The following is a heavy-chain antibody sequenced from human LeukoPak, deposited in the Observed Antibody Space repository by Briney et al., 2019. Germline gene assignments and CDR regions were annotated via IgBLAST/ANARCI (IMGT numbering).Heavy chain of an antibody. CDR1: GFTFSDYW. J-gene: IGHJ4*02. V-gene: IGHV3-7*01. Sequence: PGGFLRLSCAASGFTFSDYWISWIRQAPGKGLEWVANIKGDGSDKYYVDSVKGRFTISRDNAKNSLYLQMNSLRAEDTAVYYCARDMEFWSGSDYWGQGTLVTVSS. D-gene: IGHD3-3*01. CDR3: ARDMEFWSGSDY. CDR2: IKGDGSDK.